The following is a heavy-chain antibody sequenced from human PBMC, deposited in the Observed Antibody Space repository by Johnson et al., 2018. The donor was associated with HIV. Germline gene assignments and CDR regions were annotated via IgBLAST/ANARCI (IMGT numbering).Heavy chain of an antibody. Sequence: QVQLVESGGGMVRPGGSLRLSCAASGFTFSSYAMHWVRQAQAKGLEWGAVISYDGSDKYYADSVKGRFTISRDNAKNSLHLQVKSLRAEDTAVYYCASDLGNWDSPRSAFDIWGQGTMVTVSS. CDR1: GFTFSSYA. V-gene: IGHV3-30*04. CDR2: ISYDGSDK. CDR3: ASDLGNWDSPRSAFDI. D-gene: IGHD1/OR15-1a*01. J-gene: IGHJ3*02.